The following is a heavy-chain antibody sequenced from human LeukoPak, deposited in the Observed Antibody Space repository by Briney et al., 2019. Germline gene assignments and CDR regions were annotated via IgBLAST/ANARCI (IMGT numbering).Heavy chain of an antibody. J-gene: IGHJ4*02. Sequence: GRSLRLSCAASGFTFDDYAMHWVRRAPGKGLEWVSGISWNSGSIVYADSVKGRFTISRDNAKNSLYLQMNSLRAEDMALYYCAKTPLPRVTTGYYFDYWGQGTLVTVSS. CDR1: GFTFDDYA. CDR3: AKTPLPRVTTGYYFDY. V-gene: IGHV3-9*03. CDR2: ISWNSGSI. D-gene: IGHD4-17*01.